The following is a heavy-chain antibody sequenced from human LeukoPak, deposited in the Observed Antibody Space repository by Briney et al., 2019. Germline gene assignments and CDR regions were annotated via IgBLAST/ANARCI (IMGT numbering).Heavy chain of an antibody. V-gene: IGHV3-30*04. CDR1: GFTFSSYA. D-gene: IGHD4-17*01. CDR2: ISYDGSNK. J-gene: IGHJ4*02. Sequence: PGGSLRLSCAASGFTFSSYAMHWVRQAPGKGLEWVAVISYDGSNKYYADSVKGRFTISRDNSKNTLYLQMDSLRAEDTAVYYCAREGYGDYHALGYWGQGTLVTVSS. CDR3: AREGYGDYHALGY.